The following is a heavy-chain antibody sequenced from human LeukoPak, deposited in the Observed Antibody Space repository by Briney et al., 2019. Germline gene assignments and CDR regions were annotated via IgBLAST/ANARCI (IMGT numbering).Heavy chain of an antibody. D-gene: IGHD4-17*01. CDR1: GFTFSSYG. J-gene: IGHJ4*02. CDR2: ISGSGGST. V-gene: IGHV3-23*01. Sequence: SGGSLRLSCAASGFTFSSYGMSWVRQAPGKGLEWVSAISGSGGSTYYADSVKGRFTISRDNSKNTLYLQMNSLRAEDTAVYYCAKPIPKTVTPDYWGQGTLVTVSS. CDR3: AKPIPKTVTPDY.